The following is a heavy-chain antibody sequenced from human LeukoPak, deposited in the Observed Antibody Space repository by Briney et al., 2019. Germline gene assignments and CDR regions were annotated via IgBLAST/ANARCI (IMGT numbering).Heavy chain of an antibody. CDR2: ISGSGGST. J-gene: IGHJ4*02. CDR3: AKWLMVYASYLDY. V-gene: IGHV3-23*01. Sequence: PGGSLRLSCAASGFTFSSYAMSWVRQAPGKGLEWDSAISGSGGSTYYADSVKGRFTISRDNSKNTLYLQMNSLRAEDTAVYYCAKWLMVYASYLDYWGQRTLVTVSS. D-gene: IGHD2-8*01. CDR1: GFTFSSYA.